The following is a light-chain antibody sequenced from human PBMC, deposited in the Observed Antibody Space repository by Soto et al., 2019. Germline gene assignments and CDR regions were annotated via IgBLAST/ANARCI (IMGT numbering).Light chain of an antibody. CDR3: QQYYTYSYT. Sequence: DIQMTQSPSTLSASVGDRVSVTCRASQIIVRWLAWYQQKPGKAPRLLIYDASSLETGVPSRFSGSGSGTEFTLTISSLQPDDFATYFCQQYYTYSYTFGQGTKLEIK. J-gene: IGKJ2*01. CDR2: DAS. V-gene: IGKV1-5*01. CDR1: QIIVRW.